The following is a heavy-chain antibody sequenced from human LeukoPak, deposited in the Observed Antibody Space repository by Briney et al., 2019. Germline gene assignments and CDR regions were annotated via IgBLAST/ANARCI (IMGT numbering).Heavy chain of an antibody. CDR3: ARVWSATDAFDI. CDR2: IKKDGSEK. J-gene: IGHJ3*02. Sequence: GGPLRLSCAASGFTFSSYWMSWVRQAPGKGLEWVANIKKDGSEKYYVDSVKGRFTTSRDNAKNSLYLQMNSLRAEDTAVYYCARVWSATDAFDIWGQGTMVTVSS. V-gene: IGHV3-7*01. CDR1: GFTFSSYW. D-gene: IGHD3-3*01.